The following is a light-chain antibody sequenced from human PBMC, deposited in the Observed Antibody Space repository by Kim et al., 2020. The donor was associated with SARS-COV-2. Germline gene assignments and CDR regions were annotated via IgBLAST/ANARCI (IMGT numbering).Light chain of an antibody. J-gene: IGKJ1*01. Sequence: EIMLTQSPGTLSLSPGERATLSCRASQSVSSNYLAWYQQKAGQAPRLLIYGASSRATGIPDRFSGSGSGTDFTLTISRLETEDFAVYFCQQYGSSPTFGQGTKVDIK. CDR3: QQYGSSPT. CDR1: QSVSSNY. CDR2: GAS. V-gene: IGKV3-20*01.